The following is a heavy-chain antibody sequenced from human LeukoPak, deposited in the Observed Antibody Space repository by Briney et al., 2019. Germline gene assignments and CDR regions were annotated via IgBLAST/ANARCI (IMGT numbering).Heavy chain of an antibody. CDR1: GFTFSSYA. CDR2: ISGSGGTT. V-gene: IGHV3-23*01. CDR3: ARVFDDYKAFRNTNYYYMDV. Sequence: PVGSLRLSCAASGFTFSSYAMSWVRQAPGKGLEWVSAISGSGGTTYYADSVKGRFTISRDNSKNTLYLQMNSLRAEDTAVYYCARVFDDYKAFRNTNYYYMDVWGKGTTVTVSS. D-gene: IGHD5-24*01. J-gene: IGHJ6*03.